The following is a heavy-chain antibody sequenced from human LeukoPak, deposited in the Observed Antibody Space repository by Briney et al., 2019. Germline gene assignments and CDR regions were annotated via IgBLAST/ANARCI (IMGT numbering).Heavy chain of an antibody. CDR1: GGSISSSIYY. CDR3: ARLQRRESIDY. D-gene: IGHD3-10*01. J-gene: IGHJ4*02. CDR2: IYYSGST. V-gene: IGHV4-39*01. Sequence: SETLSLTCTVSGGSISSSIYYWGWIRQPPGKGLEWIGSIYYSGSTYYNPSLKSRVTISVDTSKNQFSLKLSSVTAADTAVYYCARLQRRESIDYWGQGTLVTVSS.